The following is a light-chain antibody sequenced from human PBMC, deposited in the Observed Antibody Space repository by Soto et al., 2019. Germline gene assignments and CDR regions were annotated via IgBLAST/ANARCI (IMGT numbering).Light chain of an antibody. J-gene: IGLJ3*02. V-gene: IGLV1-47*02. Sequence: QSVLTQPPSASGTPGQSVTISCSGGTSNIGSTYVYWYQQLSGAAPRLIIYSNDQRPSGVPDRFSGSRSVTSASLAISGLRSEDEADYYCAAWDDNLGGVFGGGTQLTVL. CDR3: AAWDDNLGGV. CDR2: SND. CDR1: TSNIGSTY.